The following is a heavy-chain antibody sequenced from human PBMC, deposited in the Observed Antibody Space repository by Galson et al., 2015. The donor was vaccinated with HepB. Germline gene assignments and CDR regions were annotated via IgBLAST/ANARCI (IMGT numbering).Heavy chain of an antibody. V-gene: IGHV3-23*01. J-gene: IGHJ4*02. CDR3: AKDRGATAPRPDY. D-gene: IGHD5-12*01. Sequence: SLRLSCAASTFIFSTYSMNWVRQAPGKGLEWVSTISGSGGSTYYADSVKGRFTISRDNSKNTLYLQMNSLRAEDTAVYYCAKDRGATAPRPDYWGQGTQVTVSS. CDR2: ISGSGGST. CDR1: TFIFSTYS.